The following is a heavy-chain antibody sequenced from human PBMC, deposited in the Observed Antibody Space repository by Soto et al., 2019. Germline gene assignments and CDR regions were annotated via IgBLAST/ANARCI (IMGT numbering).Heavy chain of an antibody. D-gene: IGHD3-10*01. V-gene: IGHV5-10-1*01. Sequence: GESLKISCKGSGYSFTSYWISWVRQMPGKGLEWMGRIDPSDSYTNYSPSFQGHVTISAGKSISTAYLQWSSLKASDTAMYYCARHTPDSWGVINPYYYGMDVWGQGTTVTVSS. CDR1: GYSFTSYW. CDR3: ARHTPDSWGVINPYYYGMDV. CDR2: IDPSDSYT. J-gene: IGHJ6*02.